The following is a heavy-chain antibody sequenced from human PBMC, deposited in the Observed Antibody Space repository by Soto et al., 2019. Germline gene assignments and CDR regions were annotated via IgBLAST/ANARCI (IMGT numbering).Heavy chain of an antibody. CDR1: GGTFSSYA. CDR2: IIPIFGTA. Sequence: QVQLVQSGAEVKKPGSSVKVSCKASGGTFSSYAISWVRQAPGQGLEWMGGIIPIFGTANYAQKFQGRVTITADEYTSTAYMELSSMRSEETAVYYCDRELELTPSNWFDPWGQGTLVTVSS. D-gene: IGHD1-7*01. V-gene: IGHV1-69*01. CDR3: DRELELTPSNWFDP. J-gene: IGHJ5*02.